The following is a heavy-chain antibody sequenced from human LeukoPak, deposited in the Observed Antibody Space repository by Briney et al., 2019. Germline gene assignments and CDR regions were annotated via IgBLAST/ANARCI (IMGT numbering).Heavy chain of an antibody. J-gene: IGHJ5*02. CDR1: GXTFSSYS. V-gene: IGHV3-49*04. D-gene: IGHD3-9*01. Sequence: PGGSLRLSFAASGXTFSSYSMNWVRQAPGKGLEWVGFIRSKAYGGTTEYAASVKGRFTISRDDSKSIAYLQMNSLKTEDTAVYYCTSLRYFDWLSPLDWFDPWGQGTLVTVSS. CDR2: IRSKAYGGTT. CDR3: TSLRYFDWLSPLDWFDP.